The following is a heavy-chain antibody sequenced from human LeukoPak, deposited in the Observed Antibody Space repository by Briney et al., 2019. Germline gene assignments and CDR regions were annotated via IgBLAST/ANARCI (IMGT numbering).Heavy chain of an antibody. CDR3: AKAASGNWNDVSDY. V-gene: IGHV3-23*01. J-gene: IGHJ4*02. Sequence: GGSLRLSCAASEFTLISSAMNWVRQAPGKGLEWVSGISGGGGSTYYADSVKGRFTVSRDNSKNTLYLQMNSLRAEDTAVYYCAKAASGNWNDVSDYWGQGTLVTVSS. CDR2: ISGGGGST. D-gene: IGHD1-20*01. CDR1: EFTLISSA.